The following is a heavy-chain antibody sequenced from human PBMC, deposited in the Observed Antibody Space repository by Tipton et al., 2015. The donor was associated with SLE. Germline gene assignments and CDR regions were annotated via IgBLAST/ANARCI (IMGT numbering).Heavy chain of an antibody. D-gene: IGHD4-17*01. Sequence: TLSLTCTVSGGSLSSYYWSWIRQPPGKGLEWIGYIYYSGSTNYNPSLKSRVTISVDTSKNQFSLKLSSVTAADTAVYYCARDRTVTHDAFDIWGQGTMVTVSS. J-gene: IGHJ3*02. CDR3: ARDRTVTHDAFDI. CDR2: IYYSGST. V-gene: IGHV4-59*01. CDR1: GGSLSSYY.